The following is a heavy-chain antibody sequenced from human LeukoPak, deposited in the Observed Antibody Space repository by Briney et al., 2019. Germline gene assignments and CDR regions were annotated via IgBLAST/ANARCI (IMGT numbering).Heavy chain of an antibody. Sequence: PGGSLRLSCAASGFTFSSYAMSWVRQAPGKGLEWVSAISGSGGSTYYADSVKGRFTTSRDNSKSTLYLQMNSLRAEDTAVYYCARAAWFHSSSWLVHYYYYGMDVWGQGTTVTVSS. CDR3: ARAAWFHSSSWLVHYYYYGMDV. CDR2: ISGSGGST. D-gene: IGHD6-13*01. J-gene: IGHJ6*02. V-gene: IGHV3-23*01. CDR1: GFTFSSYA.